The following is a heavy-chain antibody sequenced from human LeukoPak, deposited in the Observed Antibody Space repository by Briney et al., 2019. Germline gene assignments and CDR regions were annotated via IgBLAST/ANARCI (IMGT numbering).Heavy chain of an antibody. D-gene: IGHD4-17*01. Sequence: PSETLSLTCTVSGGSISSHYWSWIRQPAGKGLEGIGRIYTSRTTHYNPSLKSRVTMSVDTSKNQCSLKLSSVTAADTAVYYCARLSTVTTSFDYWGQGTLVTVSS. CDR2: IYTSRTT. CDR3: ARLSTVTTSFDY. J-gene: IGHJ4*02. V-gene: IGHV4-4*07. CDR1: GGSISSHY.